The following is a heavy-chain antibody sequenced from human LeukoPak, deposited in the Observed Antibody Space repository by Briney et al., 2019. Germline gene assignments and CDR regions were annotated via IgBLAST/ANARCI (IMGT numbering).Heavy chain of an antibody. CDR2: IYYSGST. Sequence: SETLSLTCTVSGGSISSNSYYWGWIRQPPGKGLEWIGYIYYSGSTNYNPSLKSRVTISVDTSKNQFSLKLSSVTAADTAVYYCARVYCSGGSCYPDAFDIWGQGTMVTVSS. J-gene: IGHJ3*02. CDR1: GGSISSNSYY. CDR3: ARVYCSGGSCYPDAFDI. D-gene: IGHD2-15*01. V-gene: IGHV4-61*05.